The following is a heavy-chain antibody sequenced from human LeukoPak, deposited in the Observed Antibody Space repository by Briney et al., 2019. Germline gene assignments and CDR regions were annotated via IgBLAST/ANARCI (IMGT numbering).Heavy chain of an antibody. CDR3: ARRADYGDFDN. CDR1: GFTFNKYA. Sequence: GGSLRLSCAASGFTFNKYAMNWVRQAPGKGLEWVSVIRESVDTTYYADSVKGRFTISRDNSKNTLYLQMNNLRADDTAVYYCARRADYGDFDNWGQGTLVTVSS. J-gene: IGHJ4*02. D-gene: IGHD4-17*01. V-gene: IGHV3-23*01. CDR2: IRESVDTT.